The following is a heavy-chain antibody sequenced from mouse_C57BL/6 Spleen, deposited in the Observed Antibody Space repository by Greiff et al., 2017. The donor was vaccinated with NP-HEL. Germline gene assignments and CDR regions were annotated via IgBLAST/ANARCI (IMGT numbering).Heavy chain of an antibody. D-gene: IGHD1-1*01. CDR3: AREGDNYYGSSWFAY. CDR2: IYPGDGDT. J-gene: IGHJ3*01. Sequence: VQLQQSGAELVKPGASVKISCKASGYAFSSYWMNWVKQRPGKGLEWIGQIYPGDGDTNYNGKFKGKATLTADKSSSTAYMQLSSLTSEDSAVYFCAREGDNYYGSSWFAYWGQGTLVTVSA. CDR1: GYAFSSYW. V-gene: IGHV1-80*01.